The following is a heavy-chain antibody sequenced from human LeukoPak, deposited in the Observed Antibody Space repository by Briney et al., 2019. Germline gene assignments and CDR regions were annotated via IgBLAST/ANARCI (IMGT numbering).Heavy chain of an antibody. CDR3: ARDSGSSSWGEVDY. J-gene: IGHJ4*02. Sequence: SETLSLTCTVSGGSISSYYWRWIRQPPGKGLEWIGYIYYSGSTNYNPSLKSRVTISVDTSKNQFSLKLSSVTAADTAVYYCARDSGSSSWGEVDYWGQGTLVTVSS. D-gene: IGHD6-13*01. CDR1: GGSISSYY. CDR2: IYYSGST. V-gene: IGHV4-59*01.